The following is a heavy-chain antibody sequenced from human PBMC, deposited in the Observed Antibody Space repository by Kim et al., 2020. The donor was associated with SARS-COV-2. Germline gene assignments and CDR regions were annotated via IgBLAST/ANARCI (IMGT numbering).Heavy chain of an antibody. CDR1: GGSISSHS. Sequence: SETLSLTCTVSGGSISSHSWSWIRQPPGKGLEWIGYTYYSGSTNYNPSLKSRVTISVDTSKNQFSLKLSSVTAADAAEYYCARDRIGHCSSTSCSLHFDYWGQGTLVTVSS. D-gene: IGHD2-2*01. CDR2: TYYSGST. CDR3: ARDRIGHCSSTSCSLHFDY. J-gene: IGHJ4*02. V-gene: IGHV4-59*11.